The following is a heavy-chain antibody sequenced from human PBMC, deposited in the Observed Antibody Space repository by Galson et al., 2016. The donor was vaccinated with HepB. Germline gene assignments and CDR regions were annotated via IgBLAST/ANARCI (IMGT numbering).Heavy chain of an antibody. J-gene: IGHJ3*02. CDR1: GFTFSSYG. CDR3: ARNDHFHDSFDI. D-gene: IGHD3-22*01. CDR2: IWYDGSKK. Sequence: SLRLSCAASGFTFSSYGMHWVRQAPGKGPEWVAEIWYDGSKKEYGDSVKGRITISRDNSKNTLYLQMNSLRVEDTAVYFCARNDHFHDSFDIWGQGTMVTVSS. V-gene: IGHV3-33*08.